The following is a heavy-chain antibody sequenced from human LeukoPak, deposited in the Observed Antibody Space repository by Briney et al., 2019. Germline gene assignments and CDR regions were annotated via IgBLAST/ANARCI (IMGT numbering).Heavy chain of an antibody. J-gene: IGHJ4*02. CDR1: GFIVSSTY. D-gene: IGHD3-10*01. CDR3: ARQTQYYYGSGSYSYDFDY. CDR2: INSGGTI. V-gene: IGHV3-53*05. Sequence: GGSLRLSCAASGFIVSSTYMNWVRQAPGKGLEWISVINSGGTIYYADSVKGRFTISRDNSKNTLYLQMDSLRAEDTAVYYCARQTQYYYGSGSYSYDFDYWGQGTLVTVSS.